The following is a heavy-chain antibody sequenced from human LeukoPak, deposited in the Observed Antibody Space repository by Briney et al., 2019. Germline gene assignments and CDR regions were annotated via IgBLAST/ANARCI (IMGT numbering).Heavy chain of an antibody. CDR3: ARLYYDFWSGSPGFDY. D-gene: IGHD3-3*01. J-gene: IGHJ4*02. CDR1: GFTFSSYW. Sequence: GGSLRLSCAASGFTFSSYWMGWVRQAPGKGLEWVANIKQDGSEKYYVDSVKGRFTISRDNAKNSLYLQMNSLRAEDTAVYYCARLYYDFWSGSPGFDYWGQGTLVTVSS. V-gene: IGHV3-7*01. CDR2: IKQDGSEK.